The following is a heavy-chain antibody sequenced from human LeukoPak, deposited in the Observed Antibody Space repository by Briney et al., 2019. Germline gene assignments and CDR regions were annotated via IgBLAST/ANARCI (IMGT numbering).Heavy chain of an antibody. Sequence: SETLSLTCTVSGGSISSYYWSWIRQPPGKGLEWIRYIYYSGSTNYNPSLKSRVTISVDTSKNQFSLKLSSVTAADTAVYYCARSYCSGGSCYSDAFDIWGQGTMVTVSS. CDR3: ARSYCSGGSCYSDAFDI. V-gene: IGHV4-59*01. CDR2: IYYSGST. D-gene: IGHD2-15*01. J-gene: IGHJ3*02. CDR1: GGSISSYY.